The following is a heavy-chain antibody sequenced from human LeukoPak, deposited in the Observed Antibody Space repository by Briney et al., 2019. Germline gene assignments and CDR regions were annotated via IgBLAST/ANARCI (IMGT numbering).Heavy chain of an antibody. CDR2: IYYSGST. D-gene: IGHD4-17*01. CDR1: GGSISSYY. J-gene: IGHJ4*02. CDR3: ARANGAYKSFDN. Sequence: SETLSLTCTVSGGSISSYYWSWIRQPPGKGLQWIGYIYYSGSTDYNPSLKSRVTISVDTSKNQFSLKLSSVTAADTAVYYCARANGAYKSFDNWGQGTRVTVSS. V-gene: IGHV4-59*01.